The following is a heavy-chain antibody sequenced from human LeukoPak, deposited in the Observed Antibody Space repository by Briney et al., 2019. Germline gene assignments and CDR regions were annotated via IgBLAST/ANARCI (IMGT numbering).Heavy chain of an antibody. CDR3: ARATRGSFFACDY. CDR2: IYYSGNT. J-gene: IGHJ4*02. CDR1: GGSIRSSSHY. V-gene: IGHV4-39*07. Sequence: SETLSLTCTVSGGSIRSSSHYWGWIRQTPGKGLEWIGSIYYSGNTYYNPSLKSRVTISVDTSKNHFSLNLTSVTAADTAVYYCARATRGSFFACDYWGQGTLVTVSS. D-gene: IGHD1-26*01.